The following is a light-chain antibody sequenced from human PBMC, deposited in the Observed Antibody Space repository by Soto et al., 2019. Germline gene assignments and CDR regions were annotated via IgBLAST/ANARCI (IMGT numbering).Light chain of an antibody. J-gene: IGKJ2*01. CDR3: LQDYNYPYT. CDR2: AAS. V-gene: IGKV1-39*01. CDR1: QRVDSY. Sequence: DIQVTQSPSSLSASVGDSVTLSCQTSQRVDSYIHWYQHQSGKPPKLLIYAASTLQDGVPSRFSGGGSGTAFSLIITGLQPGDSATYYCLQDYNYPYTFGQGTKLEIK.